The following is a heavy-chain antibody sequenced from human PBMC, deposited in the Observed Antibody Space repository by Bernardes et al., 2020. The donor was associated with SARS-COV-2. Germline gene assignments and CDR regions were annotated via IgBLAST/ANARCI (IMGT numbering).Heavy chain of an antibody. D-gene: IGHD4-17*01. Sequence: GGSLRLSCVASGFTFTNFYMNWVRQAPGKGLEWVSVIQSGGYTNYADSVKGRFTVSRDTSENTVSLQMNSLRAEDTAVYYCARGLRWAFDYWGQGTLVSVSS. CDR1: GFTFTNFY. CDR2: IQSGGYT. V-gene: IGHV3-53*01. J-gene: IGHJ4*02. CDR3: ARGLRWAFDY.